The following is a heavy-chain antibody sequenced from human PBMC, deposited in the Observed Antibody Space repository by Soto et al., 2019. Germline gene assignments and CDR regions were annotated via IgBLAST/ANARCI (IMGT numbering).Heavy chain of an antibody. J-gene: IGHJ4*02. CDR3: AGNYYYDSSGYYYIYFDY. D-gene: IGHD3-22*01. V-gene: IGHV1-69*13. CDR1: GGTFSSYA. CDR2: IIPIFGTA. Sequence: SVKVSCKASGGTFSSYAISWVRQAPGQGLEWMGGIIPIFGTADYAQKFQGRITITADESTSTAYMELNSLRSEDTAVYYCAGNYYYDSSGYYYIYFDYWGQGTLVTVSS.